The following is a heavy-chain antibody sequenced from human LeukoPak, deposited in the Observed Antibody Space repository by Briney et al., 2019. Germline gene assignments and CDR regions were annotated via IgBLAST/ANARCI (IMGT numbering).Heavy chain of an antibody. V-gene: IGHV4-34*01. Sequence: SETLSLTCAVYGGSLSGYYWSWIRQPPGKGLEWIGEINHSGSFNYNSSLKGRVTISVDTSKNQFSLKLSSVTAADTAVYYCARKAPVAAGMVRGWFDPWGQGTLVTVSS. CDR2: INHSGSF. CDR3: ARKAPVAAGMVRGWFDP. J-gene: IGHJ5*02. CDR1: GGSLSGYY. D-gene: IGHD6-13*01.